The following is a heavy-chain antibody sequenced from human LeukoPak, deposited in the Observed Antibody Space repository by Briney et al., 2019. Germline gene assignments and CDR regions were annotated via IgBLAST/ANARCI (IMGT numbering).Heavy chain of an antibody. D-gene: IGHD3-10*01. CDR3: ARTGLIMGYYYGMDV. CDR1: GFTFSSYS. Sequence: GGSLRLSCAASGFTFSSYSMNWVRQAPGKGLEWVSSISSSSSYIYYADSVKGRFTISRDNAKNSLYLQMNSLRAEDTAVYYCARTGLIMGYYYGMDVWGQGTTVTVSS. V-gene: IGHV3-21*01. CDR2: ISSSSSYI. J-gene: IGHJ6*02.